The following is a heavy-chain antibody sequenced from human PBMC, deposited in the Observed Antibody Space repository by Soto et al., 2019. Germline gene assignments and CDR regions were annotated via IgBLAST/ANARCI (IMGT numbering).Heavy chain of an antibody. J-gene: IGHJ4*02. Sequence: QVQLQESGPGLVRPSETLSLTCTLSGASITRGPYYWSWIRRHPAKGLEWIGYINKSGRAYYNPSGGSRSTIRIDTSTNEFSLKLTSVSAADTAVYYCARDSMGVNNYEGSGLDYWGRGNLVIVSS. D-gene: IGHD3-22*01. CDR2: INKSGRA. CDR3: ARDSMGVNNYEGSGLDY. CDR1: GASITRGPYY. V-gene: IGHV4-31*02.